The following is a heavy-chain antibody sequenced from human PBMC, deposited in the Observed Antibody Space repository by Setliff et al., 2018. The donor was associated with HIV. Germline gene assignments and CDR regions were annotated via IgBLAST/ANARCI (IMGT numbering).Heavy chain of an antibody. CDR3: ARVRSYGSAYDAFDV. J-gene: IGHJ3*01. CDR1: GGSIGGYY. CDR2: IYSGGST. D-gene: IGHD3-10*01. V-gene: IGHV4-4*08. Sequence: SETLSLTCTVSGGSIGGYYWSWIRQPPGTGLEWLGCIYSGGSTNYNPTLESRVTISLDTSKNQFSLRLTSVTAADTAVYYCARVRSYGSAYDAFDVWGPVTMVTVS.